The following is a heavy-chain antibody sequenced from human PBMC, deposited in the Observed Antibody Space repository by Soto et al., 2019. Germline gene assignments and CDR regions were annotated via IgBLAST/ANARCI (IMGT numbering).Heavy chain of an antibody. V-gene: IGHV1-46*03. D-gene: IGHD5-12*01. CDR1: GYTFTSYY. Sequence: GASVKVSCKASGYTFTSYYMHWVRQAPGQGLEWMGIINPSGGSTSYAQKFQGRVTMTRDTSTSTVYMELSSLRSEDTAVYYCARSRAGPGSGDDPLAYMYVWGKGTTVTVSS. CDR2: INPSGGST. J-gene: IGHJ6*03. CDR3: ARSRAGPGSGDDPLAYMYV.